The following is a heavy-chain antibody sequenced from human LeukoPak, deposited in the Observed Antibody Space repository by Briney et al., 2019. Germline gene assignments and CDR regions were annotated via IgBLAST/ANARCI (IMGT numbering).Heavy chain of an antibody. D-gene: IGHD6-13*01. V-gene: IGHV3-30-3*01. J-gene: IGHJ4*02. CDR1: GFTFSSYA. CDR3: ARDSIAAADY. CDR2: ISYDGSNK. Sequence: GGSLRLSCAASGFTFSSYAMHWVRQAPGKGLEWVAVISYDGSNKYYADSVKGRFTISRDNSKNTLYLQMNSLRAEDTAVYYCARDSIAAADYWGQGTLVTVSS.